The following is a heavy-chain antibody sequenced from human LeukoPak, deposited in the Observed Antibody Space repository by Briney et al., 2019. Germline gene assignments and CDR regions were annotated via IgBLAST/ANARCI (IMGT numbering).Heavy chain of an antibody. CDR1: GYSISSYY. D-gene: IGHD6-6*01. J-gene: IGHJ4*02. V-gene: IGHV4-4*09. CDR3: ARLTRLSTSPDRYYSDY. CDR2: IYTSGGT. Sequence: SETLSLTCTVSGYSISSYYWSWIRQPPGKGLEWIGYIYTSGGTNYIPSLKGGVTISIDTSKNQFSLKLSSVTAADSAVYYCARLTRLSTSPDRYYSDYWGQGTLVTVSS.